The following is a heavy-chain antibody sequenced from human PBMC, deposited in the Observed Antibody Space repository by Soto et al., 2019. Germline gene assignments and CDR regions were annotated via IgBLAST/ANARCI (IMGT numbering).Heavy chain of an antibody. Sequence: QVQLVESGGGVVQPGRSLRLSCAASGFTFSSYGMHWVRQAPGKGLEWVAVISYDGSNKYYADSVKGRFTISRDNSKNTLYRQMNSLRAEDTAVYYCAKASLELRPYYYYGMDVWGQGTTVTVSS. D-gene: IGHD1-7*01. CDR1: GFTFSSYG. J-gene: IGHJ6*02. CDR3: AKASLELRPYYYYGMDV. V-gene: IGHV3-30*18. CDR2: ISYDGSNK.